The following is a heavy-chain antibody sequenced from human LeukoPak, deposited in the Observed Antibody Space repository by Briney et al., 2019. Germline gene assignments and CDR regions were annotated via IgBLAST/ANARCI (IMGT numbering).Heavy chain of an antibody. J-gene: IGHJ4*02. V-gene: IGHV1-46*02. CDR2: ISPSGGST. CDR3: ARSRDYGDYFDY. Sequence: ASVKVSCKASGYTFNNYYMKWVRQAPGQGLEWMGIISPSGGSTSYAQKFQGRVTMTRDTSTSTVYMELSSLRSDDTAVYYCARSRDYGDYFDYWGQGTLVTVSS. CDR1: GYTFNNYY. D-gene: IGHD4-17*01.